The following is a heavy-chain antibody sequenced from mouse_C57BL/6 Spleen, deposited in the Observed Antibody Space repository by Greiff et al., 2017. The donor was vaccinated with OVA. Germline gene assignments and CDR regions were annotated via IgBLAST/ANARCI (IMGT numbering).Heavy chain of an antibody. Sequence: EVKLVESGGGLVKPGGSLKLSCAASGFTFSDYGMHWVRQAPEKGLEWVAYISSGSSTLYYAATVKGRFTISRDHAKTTLFLQMTSLRSEDTAMYYCARRRFAYWGQGTLVTVSA. CDR1: GFTFSDYG. CDR2: ISSGSSTL. CDR3: ARRRFAY. V-gene: IGHV5-17*01. J-gene: IGHJ3*01.